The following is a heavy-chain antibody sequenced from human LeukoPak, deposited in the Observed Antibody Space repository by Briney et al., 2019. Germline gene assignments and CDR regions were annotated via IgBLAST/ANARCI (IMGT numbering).Heavy chain of an antibody. Sequence: PGGSLRLSCAASGFTFSNYGMSWVRQAPGKGLEWVSGLSGSGGSTYYADSVRGRFTISRDNAKNTLYLQMNTLRAEDTPVYYCASGSLAWGQGTLVTVSS. CDR2: LSGSGGST. V-gene: IGHV3-23*01. CDR1: GFTFSNYG. D-gene: IGHD6-25*01. J-gene: IGHJ5*02. CDR3: ASGSLA.